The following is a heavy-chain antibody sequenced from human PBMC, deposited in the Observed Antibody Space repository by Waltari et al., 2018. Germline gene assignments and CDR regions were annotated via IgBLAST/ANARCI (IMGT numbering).Heavy chain of an antibody. V-gene: IGHV3-72*01. CDR2: ARGKANSYST. CDR3: ARISIVATN. Sequence: EVQLVESGGGLVQPGGSLRLSCAASGFTFGDHFMDWVRQAPGKGLEWVGRARGKANSYSTEYAASVKGRFTISRDDSKNSLYLQMNSLKTEDTAVYYCARISIVATNWGLGTLVTVSS. J-gene: IGHJ4*02. D-gene: IGHD5-12*01. CDR1: GFTFGDHF.